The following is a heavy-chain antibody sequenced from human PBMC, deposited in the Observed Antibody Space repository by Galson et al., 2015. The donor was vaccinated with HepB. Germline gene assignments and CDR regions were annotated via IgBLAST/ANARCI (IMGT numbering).Heavy chain of an antibody. V-gene: IGHV3-30-3*01. Sequence: SLRLSCAASGFMFGDYSMHWVRQAPGKGLEWVAFITHDGSHIYYLDSVKGRFTISRDNSKNTLHLELSSLRPEDTAFYYCARHFGAALSNNWFDPWGQGTLVTVSS. D-gene: IGHD4/OR15-4a*01. CDR3: ARHFGAALSNNWFDP. CDR1: GFMFGDYS. CDR2: ITHDGSHI. J-gene: IGHJ5*02.